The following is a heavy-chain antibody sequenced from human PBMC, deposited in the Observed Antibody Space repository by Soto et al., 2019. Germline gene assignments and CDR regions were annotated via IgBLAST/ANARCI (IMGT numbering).Heavy chain of an antibody. V-gene: IGHV4-34*01. CDR3: AGTPCSGGSCRLLDY. J-gene: IGHJ4*02. CDR2: INHSGST. Sequence: SETLSLTCAVYGGSFRGHYWSWIRQQPGKGLQWIGEINHSGSTNYNPSLKSRVTISVDTSKNQFSLKLSSVTAADTAVYYCAGTPCSGGSCRLLDYWGQGILVTVSS. CDR1: GGSFRGHY. D-gene: IGHD2-15*01.